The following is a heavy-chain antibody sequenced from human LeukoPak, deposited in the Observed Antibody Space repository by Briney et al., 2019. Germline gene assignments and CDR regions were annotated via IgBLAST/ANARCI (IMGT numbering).Heavy chain of an antibody. D-gene: IGHD3-10*01. J-gene: IGHJ6*02. CDR3: ARSYYGSGTPYGMDV. V-gene: IGHV3-7*01. Sequence: PGGSLRLSCAVSGFTFSRHWMSWVRQAPGKGLEWLANIKQDGSEKYYVDSVVGRFTISRDNAKNSLYLQMNSLRAEDTAVYYCARSYYGSGTPYGMDVWGQGTTVTVSS. CDR1: GFTFSRHW. CDR2: IKQDGSEK.